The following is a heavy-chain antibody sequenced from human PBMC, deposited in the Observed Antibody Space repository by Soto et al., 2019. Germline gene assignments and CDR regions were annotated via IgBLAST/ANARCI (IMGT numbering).Heavy chain of an antibody. V-gene: IGHV1-69*13. CDR1: GGTFSSYA. Sequence: SVKVSCKASGGTFSSYAISWVRQAPGQGLEWMGGIIPIFATANYAQKFQGRVMITVDESTSTAYMELSSLRSEDTAVYYCARSVSFRYQLLKRGMDVWGQGTTVTVSS. CDR2: IIPIFATA. D-gene: IGHD2-2*01. CDR3: ARSVSFRYQLLKRGMDV. J-gene: IGHJ6*02.